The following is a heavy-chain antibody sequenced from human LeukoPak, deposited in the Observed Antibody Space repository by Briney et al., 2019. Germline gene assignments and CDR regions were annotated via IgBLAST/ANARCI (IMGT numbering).Heavy chain of an antibody. CDR2: INHSGNT. V-gene: IGHV4-34*01. J-gene: IGHJ6*03. CDR3: ATKRGVITLDGYHYYIDV. D-gene: IGHD3-10*01. CDR1: GGSFSDVY. Sequence: SETLSLTCAVYGGSFSDVYCTWIRQPPGKGLEWIGEINHSGNTKYNPSLKSRVTILLDTSKNQFSLKVRSVTAADTAVYYCATKRGVITLDGYHYYIDVWGKGTTVTVSS.